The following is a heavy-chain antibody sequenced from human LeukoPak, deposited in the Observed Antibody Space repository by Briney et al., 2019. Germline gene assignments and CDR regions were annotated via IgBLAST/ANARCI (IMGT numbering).Heavy chain of an antibody. CDR2: ISETGGNT. CDR1: GFTFSSYA. D-gene: IGHD3-16*01. J-gene: IGHJ4*02. CDR3: AKGGGTWKYYFVY. V-gene: IGHV3-23*01. Sequence: GGSLRLSCAASGFTFSSYAMTWVRQAPGKGLEWVSGISETGGNTYYADSVKGRFTISRDNSKNTLYLQMNSLRVEDTAVYYCAKGGGTWKYYFVYWGQGTLVTVSS.